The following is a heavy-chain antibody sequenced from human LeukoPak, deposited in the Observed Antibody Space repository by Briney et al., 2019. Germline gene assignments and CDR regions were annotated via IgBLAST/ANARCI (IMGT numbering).Heavy chain of an antibody. V-gene: IGHV4-39*01. CDR3: ARHVGFITMVRGVINNNWFDP. CDR1: GGSISSSPYY. D-gene: IGHD3-10*01. J-gene: IGHJ5*02. CDR2: IYYSGTT. Sequence: PSETLSLTCTVSGGSISSSPYYWGWIRQPPGKGLEWIGSIYYSGTTHYSPSLESRVTISVDTSKKQFSLKLSSVTAADTAVYYCARHVGFITMVRGVINNNWFDPWGQGTLVTVSS.